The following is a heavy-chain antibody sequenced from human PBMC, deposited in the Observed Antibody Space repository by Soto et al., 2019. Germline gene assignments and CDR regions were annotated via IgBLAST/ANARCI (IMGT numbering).Heavy chain of an antibody. V-gene: IGHV4-4*02. J-gene: IGHJ6*02. CDR2: INHRGSA. D-gene: IGHD3-10*01. Sequence: SETLSLTCAVSGASVSSTYWWSWVRQPPGKGPEWIGEINHRGSANYNPSLKSRVTISVDISKSQFSLKLSSVTAADTAVYYCARDLRFRGFYGMDVWGQGTTVTVSS. CDR1: GASVSSTYW. CDR3: ARDLRFRGFYGMDV.